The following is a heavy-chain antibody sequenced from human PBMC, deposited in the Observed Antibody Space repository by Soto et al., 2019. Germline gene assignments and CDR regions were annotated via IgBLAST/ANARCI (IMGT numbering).Heavy chain of an antibody. D-gene: IGHD6-13*01. V-gene: IGHV1-69*13. J-gene: IGHJ4*02. Sequence: SVKVSCKASGGTFSSYAISWVRQAPGQGLEWMGGIIPIFGTANYAQKFQGRVTITADESTSTAYMELSSLRSEDTAVYYCARERGSSSWEFDYWGQGTLVTVSS. CDR1: GGTFSSYA. CDR3: ARERGSSSWEFDY. CDR2: IIPIFGTA.